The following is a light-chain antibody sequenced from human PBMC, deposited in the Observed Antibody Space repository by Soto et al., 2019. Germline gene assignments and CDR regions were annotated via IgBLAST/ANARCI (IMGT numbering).Light chain of an antibody. Sequence: ERGMPQSAATLSVSPGERATLSCRASQSVSSNLAWYQQKPGQAPRLLIYGASTRATGIPARFSGSGSGTEFTLTISSLQSEDFAVYYCQQYNNFGQGTKV. CDR3: QQYNN. CDR1: QSVSSN. CDR2: GAS. V-gene: IGKV3-15*01. J-gene: IGKJ1*01.